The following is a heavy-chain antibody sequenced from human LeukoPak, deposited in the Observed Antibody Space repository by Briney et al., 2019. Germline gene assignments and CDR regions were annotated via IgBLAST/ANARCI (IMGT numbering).Heavy chain of an antibody. V-gene: IGHV4-59*01. J-gene: IGHJ4*02. Sequence: SETLSLTCTVSGGSISSYYWSWIRQPPGKGLEWIGYIYYSGSTNYNPSLKSRVTISVDTSKSQFSLKLSSVTAADTAVYYCATTPLWFGELLEDYWGQGTLVTVSS. D-gene: IGHD3-10*01. CDR2: IYYSGST. CDR1: GGSISSYY. CDR3: ATTPLWFGELLEDY.